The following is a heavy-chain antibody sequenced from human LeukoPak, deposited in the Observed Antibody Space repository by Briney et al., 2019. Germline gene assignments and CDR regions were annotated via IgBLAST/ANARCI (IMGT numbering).Heavy chain of an antibody. CDR2: INPSGGPT. CDR3: ARASTGSGALDY. V-gene: IGHV1-46*01. Sequence: APVKVSCKASGYTFSTYLMHWVRQAPGQGLEWMGIINPSGGPTTYAQKFQGRVTMTRDMSTSTVYMELSSLTFDDTAVYYCARASTGSGALDYWGQGNLVTVSS. D-gene: IGHD3-10*01. J-gene: IGHJ4*02. CDR1: GYTFSTYL.